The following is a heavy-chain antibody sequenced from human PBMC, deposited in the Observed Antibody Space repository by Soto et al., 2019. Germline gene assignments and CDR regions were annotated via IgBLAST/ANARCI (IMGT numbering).Heavy chain of an antibody. CDR2: VNPIVSMS. Sequence: QVQLVQSGAEVKRPGSSVKVSCKASGDTFNFYSINWVRQAPGLGLEWMGRVNPIVSMSNYAQKFQGRVTMTADKSTRTAYMELSSLRSGETAIYYGASSYGAGYRAVDYWGQGALVTVSS. J-gene: IGHJ4*02. CDR3: ASSYGAGYRAVDY. CDR1: GDTFNFYS. V-gene: IGHV1-69*02. D-gene: IGHD3-10*01.